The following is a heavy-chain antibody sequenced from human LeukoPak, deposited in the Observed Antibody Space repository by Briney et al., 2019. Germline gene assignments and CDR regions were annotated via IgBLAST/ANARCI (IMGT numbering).Heavy chain of an antibody. Sequence: TSETLSLTCAVSGGSFSGYYWTWIRQPPGKGLEWIGEINHSGSANYNPSLMSRVTISLDTSKNHFSLNLSSVTAADTAVYYRARGQGTVTTHWGQGTLVTVSS. CDR3: ARGQGTVTTH. V-gene: IGHV4-34*01. CDR1: GGSFSGYY. CDR2: INHSGSA. J-gene: IGHJ4*02. D-gene: IGHD4-11*01.